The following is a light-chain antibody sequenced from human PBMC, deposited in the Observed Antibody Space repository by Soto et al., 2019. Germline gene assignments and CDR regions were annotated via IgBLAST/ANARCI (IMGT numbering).Light chain of an antibody. CDR1: QRISTW. CDR3: QQSYSTPWT. J-gene: IGKJ1*01. Sequence: DIQRTKSPSTLSASVGAAGTITCRASQRISTWLAWYQQKPGKAPKLLISDASSLETGVPSRFSGSGSGTDFTLTISSLQPEDFATYYCQQSYSTPWTFGQGTKVDIK. CDR2: DAS. V-gene: IGKV1-5*01.